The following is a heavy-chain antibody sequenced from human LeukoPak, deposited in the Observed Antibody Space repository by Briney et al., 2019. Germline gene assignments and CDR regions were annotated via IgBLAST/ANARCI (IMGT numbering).Heavy chain of an antibody. CDR3: ARDRRSSSWKIQNWFDP. Sequence: ASVKVSCKASGYTFTSYYMHWARQAPGQGLEWMGIINPSGGSTSYAQKFQGRVTMTRDTSTSTVYMELSSLRSEDTAVYHCARDRRSSSWKIQNWFDPWGQGTLVTVSS. V-gene: IGHV1-46*01. CDR2: INPSGGST. CDR1: GYTFTSYY. J-gene: IGHJ5*02. D-gene: IGHD6-13*01.